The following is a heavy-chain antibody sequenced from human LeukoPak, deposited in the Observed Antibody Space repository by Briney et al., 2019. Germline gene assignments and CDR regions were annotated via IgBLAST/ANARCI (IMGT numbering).Heavy chain of an antibody. CDR3: AKDQNMVATPPFDC. CDR2: ISGNAGST. J-gene: IGHJ4*02. V-gene: IGHV3-23*01. CDR1: GFTFSSYA. Sequence: PGGSLRLSCAASGFTFSSYAMSWVRQAPGKGLEWVSAISGNAGSTYYADSVKGRFTIPRDNSKNTLYLQMNSLRAEDTAIYCCAKDQNMVATPPFDCWGQGTLVTVSS. D-gene: IGHD5-12*01.